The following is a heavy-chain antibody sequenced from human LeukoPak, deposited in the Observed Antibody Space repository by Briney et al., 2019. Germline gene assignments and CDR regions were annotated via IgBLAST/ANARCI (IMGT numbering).Heavy chain of an antibody. V-gene: IGHV3-15*01. J-gene: IGHJ4*02. D-gene: IGHD6-19*01. CDR3: TTSYSSGWKSPFDF. CDR1: GFTFSNAW. CDR2: IKTKTDGGTT. Sequence: GGSLTLSCAASGFTFSNAWMSWVRQAPGKGLEWVGRIKTKTDGGTTDYAAPVKGRFTISRDDSKNTLYLQMNSLKTEDTAVYYCTTSYSSGWKSPFDFWGQGTLVTVSS.